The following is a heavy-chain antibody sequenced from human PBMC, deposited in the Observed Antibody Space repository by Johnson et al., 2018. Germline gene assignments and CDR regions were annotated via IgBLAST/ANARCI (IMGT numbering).Heavy chain of an antibody. CDR2: ISSDGRNT. V-gene: IGHV3-30*03. Sequence: VQLLESGGGAVQPGRSLRLSCVASGFTFGDFVMYWVRQAPGKGLEWVTAISSDGRNTYYADSVRGRFTISRDNAKNTLHLQMNSLRPEDTAVYYCARDKSPYYFDWYFQFWGQGTLVTVSS. CDR3: ARDKSPYYFDWYFQF. CDR1: GFTFGDFV. D-gene: IGHD3-22*01. J-gene: IGHJ1*01.